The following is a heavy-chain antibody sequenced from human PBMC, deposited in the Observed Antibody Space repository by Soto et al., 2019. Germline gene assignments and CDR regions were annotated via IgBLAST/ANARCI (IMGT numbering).Heavy chain of an antibody. D-gene: IGHD1-1*01. CDR2: IIPIFGTT. CDR1: GGTFSSYP. V-gene: IGHV1-69*01. Sequence: QVQLVQSGAEVKKPGSSVRVSCKASGGTFSSYPIGWVRQAPGQGLEWMGVIIPIFGTTNYAQRFQARVTISADESTSTADMELSTLRYEDTAVYFCARPRTTATTKGYDYWGQGTLVTVSS. J-gene: IGHJ4*02. CDR3: ARPRTTATTKGYDY.